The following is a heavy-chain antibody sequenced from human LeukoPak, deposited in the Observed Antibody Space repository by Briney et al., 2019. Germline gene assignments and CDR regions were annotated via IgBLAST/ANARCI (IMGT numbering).Heavy chain of an antibody. J-gene: IGHJ5*02. CDR3: AKVKDWFDP. CDR2: IKQDESEK. CDR1: GFTFSSYW. Sequence: GGSLRLSCAASGFTFSSYWMNWVRQAPGKGLEWVANIKQDESEKNYEDSVKGRFTISRDNSKNTLYLQMNSLRAEDTAVYYCAKVKDWFDPWGQGTLVTVSS. V-gene: IGHV3-7*03.